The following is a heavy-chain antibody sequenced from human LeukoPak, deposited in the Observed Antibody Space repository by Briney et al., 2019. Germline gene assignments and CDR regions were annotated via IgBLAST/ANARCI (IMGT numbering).Heavy chain of an antibody. Sequence: GGSLRLSCAASGSTVSSNYMSWVRQAPGKGLEWVSVIYSGGDTYYADSVKGRFTISRDNSKNTLYLQMNTLRAEDTAVYYCARASGYSGYDPFDYWGQGTLVTVSS. D-gene: IGHD5-12*01. CDR3: ARASGYSGYDPFDY. V-gene: IGHV3-53*01. CDR1: GSTVSSNY. J-gene: IGHJ4*02. CDR2: IYSGGDT.